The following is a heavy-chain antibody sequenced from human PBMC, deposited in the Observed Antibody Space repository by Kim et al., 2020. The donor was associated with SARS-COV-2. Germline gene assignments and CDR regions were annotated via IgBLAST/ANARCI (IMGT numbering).Heavy chain of an antibody. Sequence: ASVKVSCKASGYTFTNYYMHWVRQAPGQGLEWMGTIYPRGGSTSYAQKFQGRVTMTRDTSTSTVYMELSGLRSEDTAVYYCARGGFLEWLFVDYWGQGTLVTVSS. CDR2: IYPRGGST. V-gene: IGHV1-46*01. J-gene: IGHJ4*02. D-gene: IGHD3-3*01. CDR3: ARGGFLEWLFVDY. CDR1: GYTFTNYY.